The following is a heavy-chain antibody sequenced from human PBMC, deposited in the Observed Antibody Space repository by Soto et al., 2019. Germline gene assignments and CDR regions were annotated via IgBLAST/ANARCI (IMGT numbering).Heavy chain of an antibody. D-gene: IGHD5-18*01. CDR3: SNDSATASWNYFDF. Sequence: EVQLLESGGGLVQPGGSLRLSCAASGFTFSSYAMSWVRQAPGKGLEWVSAISGSGGSTYYADSVKGRFTISRDNSKNTLYLQMNSLRAEDTAVYSCSNDSATASWNYFDFWGQGTLVTVSS. J-gene: IGHJ4*02. CDR2: ISGSGGST. V-gene: IGHV3-23*01. CDR1: GFTFSSYA.